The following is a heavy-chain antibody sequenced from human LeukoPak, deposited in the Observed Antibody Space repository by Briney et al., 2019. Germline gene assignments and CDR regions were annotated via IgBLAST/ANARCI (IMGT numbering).Heavy chain of an antibody. J-gene: IGHJ4*02. V-gene: IGHV3-74*01. Sequence: GGSLRLSCAVSGFTFSSYWMHWVRQAPGEGLVWVSRINSDGSSTSYADSVKGRFTISRDNAKNTLYLQMNSLRAEDTAVYYCARVGYDSSGYQRPFDYWGQGTLVTVSS. CDR2: INSDGSST. CDR3: ARVGYDSSGYQRPFDY. CDR1: GFTFSSYW. D-gene: IGHD3-22*01.